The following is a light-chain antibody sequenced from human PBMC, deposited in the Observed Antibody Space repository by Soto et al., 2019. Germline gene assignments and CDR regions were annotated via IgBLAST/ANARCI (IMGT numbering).Light chain of an antibody. CDR1: QSVSSS. J-gene: IGKJ4*01. CDR3: QQRSDWPLS. Sequence: EIVLTQSPVTLYLSPGERATLSCRASQSVSSSLALYQHKPGHAPRLLIYDASNRATGIPARFSGSVSETDLNLPVSSREPEDVANYYFQQRSDWPLSFGEGKKVEI. V-gene: IGKV3-11*01. CDR2: DAS.